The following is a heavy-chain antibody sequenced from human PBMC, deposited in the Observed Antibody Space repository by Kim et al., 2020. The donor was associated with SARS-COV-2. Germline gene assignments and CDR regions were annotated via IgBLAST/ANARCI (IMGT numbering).Heavy chain of an antibody. V-gene: IGHV3-48*04. Sequence: GGSLRLSCATSGFSLSIYSMHWVRQSPGKGLEWVSHISGSGTSTKHADSVRGRFTISRDNAKNTLFLQMNGLRAEDTAVYYCVRENHCDLAICGQGKMIT. J-gene: IGHJ3*02. CDR3: VRENHCDLAI. D-gene: IGHD2-21*01. CDR1: GFSLSIYS. CDR2: ISGSGTST.